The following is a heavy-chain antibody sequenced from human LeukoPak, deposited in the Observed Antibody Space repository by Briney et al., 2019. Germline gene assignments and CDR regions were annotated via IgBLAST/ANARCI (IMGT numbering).Heavy chain of an antibody. CDR3: ATLPRGPTGYVGCGGEDY. CDR1: GFTYSIYA. V-gene: IGHV3-23*01. D-gene: IGHD5-12*01. J-gene: IGHJ4*02. Sequence: PGGSLRLSCAASGFTYSIYAMTWVRQAPGKGLQWVSAITGSGGSTYYAESVKGRFTMSRDNSKNTLYLRMNGRRAEDTAVYYCATLPRGPTGYVGCGGEDYWGQGTLVTVSS. CDR2: ITGSGGST.